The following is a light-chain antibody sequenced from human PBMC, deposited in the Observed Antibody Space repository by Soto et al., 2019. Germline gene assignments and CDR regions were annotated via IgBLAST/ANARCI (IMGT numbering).Light chain of an antibody. CDR1: QGVSND. V-gene: IGKV1-17*02. CDR3: LQHNTYPST. CDR2: AAS. J-gene: IGKJ3*01. Sequence: DIRLSQSPSSLSASVGDRVTITCRASQGVSNDLVWYQQKPGAAPRRLIYAASYLQSGVPSRFSGSAFQTEFTLTITNLRPDDFATYYCLQHNTYPSTFGPGTKVD.